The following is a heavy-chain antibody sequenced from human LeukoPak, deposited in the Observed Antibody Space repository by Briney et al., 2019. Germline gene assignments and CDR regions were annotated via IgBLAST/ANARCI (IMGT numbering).Heavy chain of an antibody. Sequence: KPSETLSLTCAAYGGSFSGYYWSWIRQPPGKGLEWIGEINHSGSTNYNPSLKSPVTISVDTSKNQFSLKLGSVTAADTAVYYCARAADYGDFLIDYWGQGTLVTVSS. D-gene: IGHD4-17*01. CDR1: GGSFSGYY. CDR2: INHSGST. V-gene: IGHV4-34*01. J-gene: IGHJ4*02. CDR3: ARAADYGDFLIDY.